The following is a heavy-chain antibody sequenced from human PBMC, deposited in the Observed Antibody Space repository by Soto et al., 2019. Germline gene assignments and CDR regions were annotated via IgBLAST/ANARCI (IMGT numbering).Heavy chain of an antibody. CDR1: GDSVSSNSAA. Sequence: SQTLSLTCVISGDSVSSNSAAWNWIRQSPSRGLEWLGRTYYRSKWYNDYAVSVKSRITINADTSKNQFSLHLNSVTPEDTALYYCARDERQGSGSYGYYGMDVWGQGTTVTVSS. CDR3: ARDERQGSGSYGYYGMDV. V-gene: IGHV6-1*01. J-gene: IGHJ6*02. D-gene: IGHD3-10*01. CDR2: TYYRSKWYN.